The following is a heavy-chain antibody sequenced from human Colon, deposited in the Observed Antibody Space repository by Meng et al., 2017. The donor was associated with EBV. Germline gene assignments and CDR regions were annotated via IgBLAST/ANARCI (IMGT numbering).Heavy chain of an antibody. CDR2: ISGGGDNI. CDR1: GFTFISHT. CDR3: VPSP. Sequence: EVQGLESGGGVVPPGGSLRLYCAVSGFTFISHTMSWVRQAPGKGLEWVSGISGGGDNIYYADSVKGRFTISRDNSKNTVDLQMNSLRAEDTAVYYCVPSPGGQGTLVTVSS. V-gene: IGHV3-23*01. J-gene: IGHJ4*02. D-gene: IGHD1-14*01.